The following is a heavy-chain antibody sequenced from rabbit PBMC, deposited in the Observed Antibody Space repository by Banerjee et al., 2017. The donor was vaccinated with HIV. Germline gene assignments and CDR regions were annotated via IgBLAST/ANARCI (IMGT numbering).Heavy chain of an antibody. V-gene: IGHV1S40*01. CDR1: GFSFSGTYG. CDR2: ICVGSSAGST. CDR3: ARNGGVYLSHFNL. Sequence: QSLEESGGDLVKPEGSLTLTCTASGFSFSGTYGMCWVRQAPGKGLEWIACICVGSSAGSTCYATWAKGRFTISKTSSTTVTLQMTSLTAADTATYFCARNGGVYLSHFNLWGQGTLVTVS. J-gene: IGHJ4*01. D-gene: IGHD2-1*01.